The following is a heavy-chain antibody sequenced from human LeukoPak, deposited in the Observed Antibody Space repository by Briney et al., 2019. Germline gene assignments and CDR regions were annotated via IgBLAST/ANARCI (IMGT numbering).Heavy chain of an antibody. CDR2: MYYSGST. D-gene: IGHD6-13*01. Sequence: SETLSLTCTVSGGSISSSSYYWSWIRRPPGKGLEWIGYMYYSGSTNYNPSLKSRVTISADTSKNQFSLKLSSVTAADTAVYYCAGGLIAAAGTRVDYWGQGTLVTVSS. CDR1: GGSISSSSYY. J-gene: IGHJ4*02. CDR3: AGGLIAAAGTRVDY. V-gene: IGHV4-61*01.